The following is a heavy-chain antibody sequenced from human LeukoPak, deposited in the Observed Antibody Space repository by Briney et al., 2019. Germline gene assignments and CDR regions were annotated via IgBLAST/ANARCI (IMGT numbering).Heavy chain of an antibody. CDR1: GDSINSRSYY. V-gene: IGHV4-39*01. Sequence: SETPSLTCTVSGDSINSRSYYWGWIRQPPGKGLEWIGSIYYSGITYYNPSLKSRVTISVDTSENQFSLRLISVTAADTAVYYCARHFLHMDYSGWKQGWFDPWGQGTLVTVSS. CDR2: IYYSGIT. D-gene: IGHD6-19*01. J-gene: IGHJ5*02. CDR3: ARHFLHMDYSGWKQGWFDP.